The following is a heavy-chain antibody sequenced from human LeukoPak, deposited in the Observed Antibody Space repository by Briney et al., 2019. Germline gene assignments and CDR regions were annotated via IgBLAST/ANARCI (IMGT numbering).Heavy chain of an antibody. V-gene: IGHV3-30*03. CDR3: ARDRDAGYNSGWNPFDY. J-gene: IGHJ4*02. CDR1: GFTFRSYG. Sequence: GRSLRLSCAASGFTFRSYGMHWVRRAPGKGLEWVAVVSYDDSRKYYADSVKGRFTIPRDNSNNVVYLQMNSLRPEDTAVYYCARDRDAGYNSGWNPFDYWGQGMLVTVSS. CDR2: VSYDDSRK. D-gene: IGHD6-19*01.